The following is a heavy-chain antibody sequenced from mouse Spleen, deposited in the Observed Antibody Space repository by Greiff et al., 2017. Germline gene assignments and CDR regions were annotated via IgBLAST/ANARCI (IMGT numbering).Heavy chain of an antibody. CDR1: GYTFTSYW. V-gene: IGHV1-50*01. J-gene: IGHJ2*01. CDR2: IDPSDSYT. Sequence: QVQLKQPGAELVKPGASVKLSCKASGYTFTSYWMQWVKQRPGQGLEWIGEIDPSDSYTNYNQKFKGKATLTVDTSSSTAYMQLSSLTSEDSAVYYCARKGTWYFDYWGQGTTLTVSS. CDR3: ARKGTWYFDY.